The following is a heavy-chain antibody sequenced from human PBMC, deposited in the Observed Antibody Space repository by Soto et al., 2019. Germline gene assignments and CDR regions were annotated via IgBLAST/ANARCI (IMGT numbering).Heavy chain of an antibody. CDR3: VKSCYPDS. D-gene: IGHD5-12*01. J-gene: IGHJ5*01. V-gene: IGHV3-48*01. Sequence: DVQLVESGGGSVPPGGSLRLSCATSGFTFSDADMNWVRQAPGKGLEWVSFISSSSATIYYADAVKGRFTISRDNDANSLYLRMNILSPEDTAVYYCVKSCYPDSWGQGTLVTVSS. CDR1: GFTFSDAD. CDR2: ISSSSATI.